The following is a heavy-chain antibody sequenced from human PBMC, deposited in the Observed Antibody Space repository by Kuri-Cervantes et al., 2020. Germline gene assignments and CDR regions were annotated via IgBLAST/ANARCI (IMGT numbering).Heavy chain of an antibody. CDR1: GFTFSSYG. V-gene: IGHV3-33*01. D-gene: IGHD5-12*01. CDR2: IWYDGSNK. J-gene: IGHJ3*02. CDR3: ARDRSLRGYSGRQAFDI. Sequence: GESLKISCAASGFTFSSYGMHWVRQAPGKGLEWVAVIWYDGSNKYYADSVKGRFTISRDNSKNTLYLQMNSLRAEDTAVYYCARDRSLRGYSGRQAFDIWGQGTMVTVSS.